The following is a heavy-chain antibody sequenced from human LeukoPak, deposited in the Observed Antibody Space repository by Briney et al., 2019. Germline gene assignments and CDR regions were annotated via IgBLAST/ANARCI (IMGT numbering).Heavy chain of an antibody. CDR2: INPNSGGT. CDR1: GYTFTGYY. V-gene: IGHV1-2*06. CDR3: ATSYYYGSGSYYYFDY. J-gene: IGHJ4*02. D-gene: IGHD3-10*01. Sequence: GASVKVSCKXSGYTFTGYYMHWVRQAPGQGLEWMGRINPNSGGTNYAQKFQGRVTMTRDTSISTAYMELSRLRSDDTAVYYCATSYYYGSGSYYYFDYWGQGTLVTVSS.